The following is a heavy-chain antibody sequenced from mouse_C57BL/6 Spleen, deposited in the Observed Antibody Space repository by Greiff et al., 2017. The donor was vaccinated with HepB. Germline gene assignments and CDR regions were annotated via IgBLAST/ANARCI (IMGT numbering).Heavy chain of an antibody. CDR3: ARHYGSSYEGYFDY. CDR1: GYAFSSYW. J-gene: IGHJ2*01. V-gene: IGHV1-80*01. D-gene: IGHD1-1*01. Sequence: VQLQQSGAELVKPGASVKISCKASGYAFSSYWMNWVKQRPGKGLEWIGQIYPGDGDTNYNGKFKGKATLTADKSSRTAYMQLSSLTSEDSAVYFCARHYGSSYEGYFDYWGQGTTLTVSS. CDR2: IYPGDGDT.